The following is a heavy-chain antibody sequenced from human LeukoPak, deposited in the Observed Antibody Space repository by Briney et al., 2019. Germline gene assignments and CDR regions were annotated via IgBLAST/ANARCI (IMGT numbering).Heavy chain of an antibody. Sequence: ASVKVSCKTSGGTFNSYAISWVRQAPGQGLEWMGGITAIFRTANYAQKFQGRVTITADEFMSTVYKELSSLRSEDTAVYYCARHSGYHSTMYLDYWGQGTLVTVSS. CDR2: ITAIFRTA. V-gene: IGHV1-69*13. CDR1: GGTFNSYA. CDR3: ARHSGYHSTMYLDY. J-gene: IGHJ4*02. D-gene: IGHD3-22*01.